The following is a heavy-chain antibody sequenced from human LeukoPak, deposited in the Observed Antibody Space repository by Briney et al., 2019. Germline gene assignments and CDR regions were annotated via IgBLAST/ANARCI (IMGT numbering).Heavy chain of an antibody. J-gene: IGHJ4*02. Sequence: GAPVKVSCKASGYTFTGYYMHWVRQAPGQGLEWMGWINPNSGGTNYAQKFQGRVTMTRDTSISTAYMELSRLRSDDTAVYYCARGRAPGARSIVVVVGAMVPFEYWGQGTLVTVSS. D-gene: IGHD2-15*01. CDR3: ARGRAPGARSIVVVVGAMVPFEY. V-gene: IGHV1-2*02. CDR2: INPNSGGT. CDR1: GYTFTGYY.